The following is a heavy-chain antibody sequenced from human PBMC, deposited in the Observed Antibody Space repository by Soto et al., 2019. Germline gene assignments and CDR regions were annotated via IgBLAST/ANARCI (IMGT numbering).Heavy chain of an antibody. V-gene: IGHV3-15*01. J-gene: IGHJ4*02. CDR1: GFTFSNAW. CDR3: TTAHQSTARRGSLFAY. Sequence: EAQLVESGGGLVKPGGSLRLSCVASGFTFSNAWMTWVRQAPGKGLEWVGRIKTIRDGGTTDYAAPVKGRMTISRDDSITTLSPQMNDAKAEHSAICFWTTAHQSTARRGSLFAYCGQGTLVAVS. D-gene: IGHD3-16*01. CDR2: IKTIRDGGTT.